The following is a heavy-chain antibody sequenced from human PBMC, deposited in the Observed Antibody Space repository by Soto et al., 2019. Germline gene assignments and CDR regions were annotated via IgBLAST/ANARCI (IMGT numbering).Heavy chain of an antibody. Sequence: GESLTISCKGSGYSFTSYWIGWVRQMPGKGLEWMGIIYPGDSDTRYSPSFQGQVTISADKSISTAYLQWSSLKASDTAMYYCARRRSGYSSGWYGGAHNWFDPWGQGTLVTVSS. D-gene: IGHD6-19*01. CDR3: ARRRSGYSSGWYGGAHNWFDP. CDR2: IYPGDSDT. CDR1: GYSFTSYW. J-gene: IGHJ5*02. V-gene: IGHV5-51*01.